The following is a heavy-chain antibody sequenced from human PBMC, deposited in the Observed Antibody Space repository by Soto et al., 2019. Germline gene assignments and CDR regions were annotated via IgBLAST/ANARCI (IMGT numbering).Heavy chain of an antibody. CDR2: ISSSGSTI. Sequence: AGSLRLSCSASGFTFSDYYMSWIRQAPGKGLEWVSYISSSGSTIYYADSVKGRFTIYRDNAKNSLYLQMNSLSAEDPAVYYCARETRTNNAFDICGQGTMVTVSS. D-gene: IGHD1-1*01. V-gene: IGHV3-11*01. CDR3: ARETRTNNAFDI. J-gene: IGHJ3*02. CDR1: GFTFSDYY.